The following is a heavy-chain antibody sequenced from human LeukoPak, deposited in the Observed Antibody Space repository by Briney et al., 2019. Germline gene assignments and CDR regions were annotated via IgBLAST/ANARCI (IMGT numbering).Heavy chain of an antibody. D-gene: IGHD2-21*02. J-gene: IGHJ6*04. CDR3: ARETVHYGMDV. CDR2: ISSSSSYT. Sequence: PGGSLRRSCAASGFTFSDYYMSWIRQAPGKGLEWVSYISSSSSYTNYADSVKGRFTISRDNAKNSLYLQMNSLRAEDTAVYYCARETVHYGMDVWGKGTTVTVSS. V-gene: IGHV3-11*06. CDR1: GFTFSDYY.